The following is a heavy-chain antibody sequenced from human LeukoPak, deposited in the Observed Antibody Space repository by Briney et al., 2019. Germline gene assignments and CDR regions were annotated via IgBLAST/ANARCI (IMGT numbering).Heavy chain of an antibody. Sequence: GGSLRLSCAASGFTFSSYWMSWVRQAPGKGLEWVANIKQDGSEKYYVDSVKGRFTISRDNAKNSLYLQMNSLRAEDTAVHYCAREYPIYYYYYYYMDVWGKGTTVNVSS. J-gene: IGHJ6*03. CDR3: AREYPIYYYYYYYMDV. CDR2: IKQDGSEK. V-gene: IGHV3-7*01. CDR1: GFTFSSYW.